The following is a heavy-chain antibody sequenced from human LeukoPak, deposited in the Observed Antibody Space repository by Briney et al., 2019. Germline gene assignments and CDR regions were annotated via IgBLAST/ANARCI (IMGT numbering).Heavy chain of an antibody. Sequence: SETLSLTCTVSGGSISSSSYYWGWIRQPPGKGLGWIGSIYYSGSTYYNPSLKSRVTISVDTSKNQFSLKLSSVTAADTAVYYCASYDSSGYVFDYWGQGTLVTVSS. CDR2: IYYSGST. J-gene: IGHJ4*02. D-gene: IGHD3-22*01. CDR3: ASYDSSGYVFDY. CDR1: GGSISSSSYY. V-gene: IGHV4-39*01.